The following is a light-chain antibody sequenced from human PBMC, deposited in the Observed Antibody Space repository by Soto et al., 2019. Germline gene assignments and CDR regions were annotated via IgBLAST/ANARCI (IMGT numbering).Light chain of an antibody. CDR2: GAS. CDR3: QQYGSSPRT. V-gene: IGKV3-20*01. J-gene: IGKJ1*01. Sequence: EIVLTQSPGTLSLSPGESATLSSRASQSVSSSYLAWYQQKPGQAPRLLIYGASSRATGIPDRFSGSGSGTDFTLTITRLEPEDFAVYYCQQYGSSPRTFGQGTKVDIK. CDR1: QSVSSSY.